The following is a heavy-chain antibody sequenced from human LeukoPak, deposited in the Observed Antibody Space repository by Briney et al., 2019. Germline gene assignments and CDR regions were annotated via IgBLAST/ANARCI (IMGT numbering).Heavy chain of an antibody. CDR1: GYSFTTYW. D-gene: IGHD5-12*01. Sequence: GESLQISCQGSGYSFTTYWIGWVRQVPGKGLEWMGIIYPGDSDTRYSPSFQGQVTFSADKSISTAYLQWSSLKASDTAMYYGARRTGGYDWTFDYWGQGTLVTVSS. CDR2: IYPGDSDT. J-gene: IGHJ4*02. CDR3: ARRTGGYDWTFDY. V-gene: IGHV5-51*01.